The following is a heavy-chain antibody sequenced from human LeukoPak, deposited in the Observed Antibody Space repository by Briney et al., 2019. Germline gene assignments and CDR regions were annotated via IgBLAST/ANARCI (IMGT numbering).Heavy chain of an antibody. CDR2: IKQDGSEK. CDR3: ARDAGGEQQLVFDY. V-gene: IGHV3-7*01. Sequence: GGSLRLSCAASGFTFSNYWMSWVRQAPGKGLEWVASIKQDGSEKYYVDSVKGRFTISRDNAKNSLYLQMNSLRAEDTAVYYCARDAGGEQQLVFDYWGQGTLVTVSS. D-gene: IGHD6-13*01. J-gene: IGHJ4*02. CDR1: GFTFSNYW.